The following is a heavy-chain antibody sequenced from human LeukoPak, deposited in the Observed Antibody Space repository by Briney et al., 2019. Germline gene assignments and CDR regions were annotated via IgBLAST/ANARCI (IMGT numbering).Heavy chain of an antibody. D-gene: IGHD3-10*01. V-gene: IGHV1-2*02. J-gene: IGHJ4*02. Sequence: ASVKVSCKTSGYTFTDYYLHWVRQAPGQGLEWVGWIHPNTGATHHAQKFQGRVTMTRDTSISTAYMELSRLRSDDTAVYYCARVPGGYYGSGSYYHYWGQGTLVTVSS. CDR3: ARVPGGYYGSGSYYHY. CDR2: IHPNTGAT. CDR1: GYTFTDYY.